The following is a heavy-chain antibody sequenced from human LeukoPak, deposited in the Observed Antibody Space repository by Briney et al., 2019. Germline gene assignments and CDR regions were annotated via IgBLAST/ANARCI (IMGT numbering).Heavy chain of an antibody. V-gene: IGHV1-46*01. D-gene: IGHD6-19*01. CDR1: GYTFTSCF. CDR2: INPSGGST. Sequence: ASVKVSCKASGYTFTSCFIHWVRQAPGQGLEWMGVINPSGGSTSYAQKFQGRVTMTRDTSTSTVSMELSSLRFEDPAVYYCARGPYSGDWHFDFWGQGTLVTVSS. CDR3: ARGPYSGDWHFDF. J-gene: IGHJ4*02.